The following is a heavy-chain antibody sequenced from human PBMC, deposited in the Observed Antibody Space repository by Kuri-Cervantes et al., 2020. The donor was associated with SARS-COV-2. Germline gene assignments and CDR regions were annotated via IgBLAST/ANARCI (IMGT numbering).Heavy chain of an antibody. CDR3: AKPIAAAGYYFDY. CDR2: IRYDGSNK. Sequence: GGSLRLSCAASGFTFSSYGMHWVRQAPGKGLEWVAFIRYDGSNKYYADSVKGRFIISRDNSKNTLYLQMNSLRAEDTAVYYCAKPIAAAGYYFDYWGQGTLVTVSS. V-gene: IGHV3-30*02. D-gene: IGHD6-13*01. CDR1: GFTFSSYG. J-gene: IGHJ4*02.